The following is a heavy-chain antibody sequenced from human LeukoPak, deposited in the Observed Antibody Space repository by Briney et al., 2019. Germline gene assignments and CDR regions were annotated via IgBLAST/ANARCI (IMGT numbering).Heavy chain of an antibody. CDR1: GFTVSDYS. J-gene: IGHJ4*02. Sequence: GGSLRLSCAASGFTVSDYSMNWIRQAPGQGLEWISNIDGSAATIYYADSVEGRFTISRDNAKNSLYLQMNSLRAEDTAVYYCAKDLALGIAARLHWGQGTLVTVSS. D-gene: IGHD6-6*01. CDR2: IDGSAATI. CDR3: AKDLALGIAARLH. V-gene: IGHV3-11*01.